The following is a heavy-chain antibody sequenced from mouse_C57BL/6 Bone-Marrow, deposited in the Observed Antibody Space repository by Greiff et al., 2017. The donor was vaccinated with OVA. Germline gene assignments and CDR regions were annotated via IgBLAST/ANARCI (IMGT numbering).Heavy chain of an antibody. CDR2: INPSSGYT. Sequence: QVQLKQSGAELAKPGASVKLSCKASGYTFTSYWMHWVNQRPGQGLEWIGYINPSSGYTKYNQKFKDKDTLTADKSSSTAYMQLSSLTYEDSAVYYCARWRNGWFADWGQGTLVTVSA. CDR1: GYTFTSYW. V-gene: IGHV1-7*01. CDR3: ARWRNGWFAD. J-gene: IGHJ3*01.